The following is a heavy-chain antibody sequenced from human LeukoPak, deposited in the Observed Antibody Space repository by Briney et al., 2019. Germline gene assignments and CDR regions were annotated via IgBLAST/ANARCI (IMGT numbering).Heavy chain of an antibody. V-gene: IGHV3-53*01. D-gene: IGHD5-18*01. Sequence: GGSLRLSCAASGFTVSSNYMSWVRQAPGKGLEWVSVSYSGGSTYYADSVKGRFTISRDNSRNTVYLQMSSLRAEDTAVYYCANDLGWIQLNLGRGQGTLVTVSS. CDR2: SYSGGST. CDR3: ANDLGWIQLNLG. J-gene: IGHJ4*02. CDR1: GFTVSSNY.